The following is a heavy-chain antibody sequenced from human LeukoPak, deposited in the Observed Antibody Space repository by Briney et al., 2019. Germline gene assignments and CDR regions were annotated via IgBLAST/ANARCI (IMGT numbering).Heavy chain of an antibody. CDR2: IRYDGSNK. D-gene: IGHD3-22*01. Sequence: GGSLRLSCAASGFTFSSYGMHWVRQAPGKGLEWVAFIRYDGSNKYYADSVNGRFTISRDNSKNTLYLQMNSLRAEDTAVYYCARDRSPYYDSSGYYPIDAFDYWGQGTLVTVSS. J-gene: IGHJ4*02. V-gene: IGHV3-30*02. CDR3: ARDRSPYYDSSGYYPIDAFDY. CDR1: GFTFSSYG.